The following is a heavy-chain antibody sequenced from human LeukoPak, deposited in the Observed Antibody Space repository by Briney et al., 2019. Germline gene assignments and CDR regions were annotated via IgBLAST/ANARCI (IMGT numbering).Heavy chain of an antibody. Sequence: PGGSLRLSCAASGFTFSNAWMSWVRQTPGKGLEWVGCIKTKSDGEATDYGVPVKGRFTISRDDSKNTLFLQMNSLKTEDTAIYFCVLLYPRPHWGQGAPVTVSS. CDR3: VLLYPRPH. CDR2: IKTKSDGEAT. D-gene: IGHD2-2*01. V-gene: IGHV3-15*01. CDR1: GFTFSNAW. J-gene: IGHJ4*02.